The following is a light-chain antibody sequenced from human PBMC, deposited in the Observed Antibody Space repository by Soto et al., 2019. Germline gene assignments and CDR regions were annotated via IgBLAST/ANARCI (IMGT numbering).Light chain of an antibody. Sequence: DIVMTQSPDSLSVSLGERATINCKSSQSLFSNFNNKNLLAWFQQKPGHPPRLLIYWASTRESGVPDRFSGIGSVTDFTLTICSLQAEDVAIYYFQQYSSPPVTFGQGTKVQI. V-gene: IGKV4-1*01. J-gene: IGKJ1*01. CDR2: WAS. CDR1: QSLFSNFNNKNL. CDR3: QQYSSPPVT.